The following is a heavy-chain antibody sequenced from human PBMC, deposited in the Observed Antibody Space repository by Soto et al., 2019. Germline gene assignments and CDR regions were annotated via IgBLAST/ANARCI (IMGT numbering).Heavy chain of an antibody. Sequence: SVKVSCKASGGTFSSYAISWVRQAPGQGLEWMGGIIPIFGTANYAQKFQGRVTITADESTSTAYMELSTLRSEDTAVYYCARDRVYYYGSGSSSNRFYYYYGMDVWGQGTTVTVSS. D-gene: IGHD3-10*01. CDR2: IIPIFGTA. J-gene: IGHJ6*02. CDR1: GGTFSSYA. V-gene: IGHV1-69*13. CDR3: ARDRVYYYGSGSSSNRFYYYYGMDV.